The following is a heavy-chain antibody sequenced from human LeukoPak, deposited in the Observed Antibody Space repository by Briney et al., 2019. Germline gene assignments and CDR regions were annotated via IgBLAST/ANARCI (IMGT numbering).Heavy chain of an antibody. V-gene: IGHV1-18*01. Sequence: ASVKVSCKASGYTFTSYGISWVRQAPGQGLEWMGWISAYNGNTNYAQKLQGRVTMTTDTSTSTAYMELRSLRSDDTAVYYCARDQVLRYFDWLSHDAFDIWGQGTMVTVSS. J-gene: IGHJ3*02. CDR3: ARDQVLRYFDWLSHDAFDI. D-gene: IGHD3-9*01. CDR2: ISAYNGNT. CDR1: GYTFTSYG.